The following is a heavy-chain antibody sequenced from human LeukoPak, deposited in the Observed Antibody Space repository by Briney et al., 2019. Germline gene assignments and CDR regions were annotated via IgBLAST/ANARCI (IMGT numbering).Heavy chain of an antibody. CDR2: ITPNSGGT. Sequence: ASVRVSCTASAYTFTGQYLHWVRQAPGQGLEWMGWITPNSGGTNYAQKFQGRVTMTRDTSISTAYMELSSLRSDDTDIYYFAICSGTYSVDNWGQGTLVTVSS. D-gene: IGHD3-10*02. V-gene: IGHV1-2*02. J-gene: IGHJ4*02. CDR1: AYTFTGQY. CDR3: AICSGTYSVDN.